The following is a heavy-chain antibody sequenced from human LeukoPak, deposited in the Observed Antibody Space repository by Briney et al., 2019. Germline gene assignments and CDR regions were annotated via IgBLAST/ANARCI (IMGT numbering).Heavy chain of an antibody. CDR3: ARGYSYGHLDY. Sequence: PSETLSLTCTVSGGSISSGGYYWSWIRQPPRKGLEWIGYIYHSGSTYYNPSLKSRVTISVDRSKNQFSLKLSSVTAADTAVYYCARGYSYGHLDYWGQGTLVTVSS. V-gene: IGHV4-30-2*01. CDR2: IYHSGST. CDR1: GGSISSGGYY. D-gene: IGHD5-18*01. J-gene: IGHJ4*02.